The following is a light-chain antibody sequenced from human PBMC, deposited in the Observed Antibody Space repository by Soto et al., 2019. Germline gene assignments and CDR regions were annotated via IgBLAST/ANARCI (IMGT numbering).Light chain of an antibody. CDR3: QQYNTNSHT. J-gene: IGKJ2*01. CDR2: DAS. V-gene: IGKV1-5*01. CDR1: QSISSW. Sequence: DIQMTQSPSTLSASVGDRVTITCRASQSISSWLAWYQQKPGKAPKLLIYDASSLESRVPSRFSGGGSGTEFTLTISGLRPDDFATYYCQQYNTNSHTFGQGTKLEIK.